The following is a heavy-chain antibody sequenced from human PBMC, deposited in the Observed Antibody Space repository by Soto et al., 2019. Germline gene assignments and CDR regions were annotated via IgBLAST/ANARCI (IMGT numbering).Heavy chain of an antibody. D-gene: IGHD3-22*01. Sequence: QVQLVESGGGVVQPGRSLRLSCAASGFTFSSYAMHWVRRAPGKGLEWVAVISYDGSNKYYADSVKGRFTISRDNSKNTLYPQMTSLRAEDTAVYSCARDGSNQDMIVVVIPYFDYWGQGTLVTVSS. V-gene: IGHV3-30-3*01. CDR3: ARDGSNQDMIVVVIPYFDY. J-gene: IGHJ4*02. CDR2: ISYDGSNK. CDR1: GFTFSSYA.